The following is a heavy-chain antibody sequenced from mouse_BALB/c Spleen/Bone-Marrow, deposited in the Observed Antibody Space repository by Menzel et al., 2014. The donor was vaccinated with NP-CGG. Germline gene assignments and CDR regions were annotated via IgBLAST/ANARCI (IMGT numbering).Heavy chain of an antibody. D-gene: IGHD2-1*01. CDR3: AREDYGNSYAMDY. Sequence: EVQGVESGAELVKPGASVKLSCTASGFNIKDTYMYWVKQRPEQGLEWIGRIDPANGNTKYDPKFQGRATITADTSSNTAYLQLSSLTSEDTAVYYCAREDYGNSYAMDYWGQGTSVTVSS. CDR2: IDPANGNT. J-gene: IGHJ4*01. V-gene: IGHV14-3*02. CDR1: GFNIKDTY.